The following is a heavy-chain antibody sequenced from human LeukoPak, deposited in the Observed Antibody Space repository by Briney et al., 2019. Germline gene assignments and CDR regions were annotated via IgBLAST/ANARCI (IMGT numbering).Heavy chain of an antibody. D-gene: IGHD3-16*02. CDR2: IRGSGTST. J-gene: IGHJ4*02. CDR3: AKDLLFSYQYYFDY. Sequence: SGGSLRLSCAGSGFTFSSYGMSWVRQAPGKGLEWVSCIRGSGTSTYYADSVKGRFTISRDNSKNTLYLQMNSLRAEDTAVYYCAKDLLFSYQYYFDYWGQGTLVTVSS. CDR1: GFTFSSYG. V-gene: IGHV3-23*01.